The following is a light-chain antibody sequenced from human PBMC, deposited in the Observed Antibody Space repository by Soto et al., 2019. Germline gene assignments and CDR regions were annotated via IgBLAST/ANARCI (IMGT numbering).Light chain of an antibody. V-gene: IGKV3-20*01. CDR1: QSASSNF. CDR2: AAS. J-gene: IGKJ5*01. CDR3: QQYGGSPIT. Sequence: EIVLTQSPATLSLSPGERATLSCRASQSASSNFLAWFQQQPGQAPRLLIYAASRRVTGIPDRFSGSGSGTDFTLTISRLEPEDFAVYYCQQYGGSPITFGQGTRLEIK.